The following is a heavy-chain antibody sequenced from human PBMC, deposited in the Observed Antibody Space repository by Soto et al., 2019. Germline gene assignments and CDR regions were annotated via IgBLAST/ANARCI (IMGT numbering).Heavy chain of an antibody. CDR1: GGSISSGGYY. CDR3: ARDLVYYDSSGQGPRMYGMDV. Sequence: PSETLSLTCTVSGGSISSGGYYWSWIRQHPGKGLEWIGYIYYSGSTYYNPSLKSRVTISVDTSKNQFSLKLSSVTAADTAVYYCARDLVYYDSSGQGPRMYGMDVWGQGTTVTVSS. V-gene: IGHV4-31*03. J-gene: IGHJ6*02. CDR2: IYYSGST. D-gene: IGHD3-22*01.